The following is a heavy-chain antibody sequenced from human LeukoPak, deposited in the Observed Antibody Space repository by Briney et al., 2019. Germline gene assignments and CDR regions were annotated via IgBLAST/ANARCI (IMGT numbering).Heavy chain of an antibody. CDR2: VNSDGSSR. CDR1: GFSLSSYW. V-gene: IGHV3-74*01. J-gene: IGHJ6*04. D-gene: IGHD2-15*01. CDR3: AKDDQTGGYWSPGGDV. Sequence: GGSLRLSCAASGFSLSSYWMHWVRQAPGKGLVWVSRVNSDGSSRNYADSVKGRFTISRDNSKNTLYLQMNSLRAEDTAVYYCAKDDQTGGYWSPGGDVWGKGTTVTVSS.